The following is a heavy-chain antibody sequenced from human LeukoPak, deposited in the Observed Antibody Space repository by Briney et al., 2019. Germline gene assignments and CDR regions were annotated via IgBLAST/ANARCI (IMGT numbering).Heavy chain of an antibody. V-gene: IGHV3-49*04. Sequence: GGSLRLSCTASGFTFGDYAMSWVRQAPGKGLDWVGFIRSKAYGGTTEYAASVKGRFTIPRDDSKSIAYLQMNSLKTEDTAVYYCTSDGRNYYDSSGYLTLLDYWGQGTLVTVSS. CDR1: GFTFGDYA. CDR3: TSDGRNYYDSSGYLTLLDY. CDR2: IRSKAYGGTT. J-gene: IGHJ4*02. D-gene: IGHD3-22*01.